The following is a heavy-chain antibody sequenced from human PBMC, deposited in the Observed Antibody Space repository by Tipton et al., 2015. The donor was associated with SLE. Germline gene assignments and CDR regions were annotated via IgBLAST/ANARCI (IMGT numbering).Heavy chain of an antibody. CDR2: THYSGST. CDR3: ARRGYKTWYFDL. J-gene: IGHJ2*01. V-gene: IGHV4-39*07. Sequence: TLSLTCTVTGGSIGSSSYYWGWIRQPPGKGLEWIGTTHYSGSTFYNPSLKSRVTISVATSRNQFYLKLRSVTAADTAVYYCARRGYKTWYFDLWGRGTLVTDSS. CDR1: GGSIGSSSYY. D-gene: IGHD5-24*01.